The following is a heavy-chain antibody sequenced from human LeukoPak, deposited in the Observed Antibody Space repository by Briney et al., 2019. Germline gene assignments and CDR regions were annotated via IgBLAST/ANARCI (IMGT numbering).Heavy chain of an antibody. CDR2: INPSGGST. CDR3: AAATVVTPGMDV. D-gene: IGHD4-23*01. Sequence: ASVKVSCKASGYTFTSYYTHWVRQAPGQGLEWMGIINPSGGSTSYAQKFQGRVTMTRDMSTSTVYMELSSLRSEDTAVYYCAAATVVTPGMDVWGKGTTVTVSS. J-gene: IGHJ6*04. CDR1: GYTFTSYY. V-gene: IGHV1-46*01.